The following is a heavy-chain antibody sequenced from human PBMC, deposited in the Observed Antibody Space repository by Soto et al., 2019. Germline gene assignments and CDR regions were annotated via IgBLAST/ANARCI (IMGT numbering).Heavy chain of an antibody. J-gene: IGHJ3*02. D-gene: IGHD6-19*01. CDR3: ARSSSGPPPDAFDI. V-gene: IGHV1-18*01. CDR1: DYTFTNDG. CDR2: ISTYNGNT. Sequence: QVQLVQSGAEVKKPGASVKVSCKASDYTFTNDGISWVRQAPGQGLEWMGWISTYNGNTNYAQKLQGRVTMTTDTSTCTAYMELRSLSSDDTAVYYCARSSSGPPPDAFDIWGQGTMVTVSS.